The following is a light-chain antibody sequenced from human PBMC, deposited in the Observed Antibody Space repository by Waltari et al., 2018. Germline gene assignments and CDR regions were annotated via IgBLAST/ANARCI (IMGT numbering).Light chain of an antibody. CDR1: SFNIGNSY. V-gene: IGLV1-51*01. CDR3: GTWDASLNVGL. J-gene: IGLJ2*01. CDR2: DKN. Sequence: QSVLTQPPSVSAAPGQRVTIPCSGISFNIGNSYVSWYQHVPGTAPKLLIYDKNKPHPGIPARFSGSRSGTAATLAITGLQTADEADYYCGTWDASLNVGLFGGGTKLTVL.